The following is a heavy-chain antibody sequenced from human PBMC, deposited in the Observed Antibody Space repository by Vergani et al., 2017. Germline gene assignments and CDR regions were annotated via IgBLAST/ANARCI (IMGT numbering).Heavy chain of an antibody. CDR3: AKEGGGYCSGGTCYPEY. J-gene: IGHJ4*02. D-gene: IGHD2-15*01. V-gene: IGHV1-18*01. Sequence: QVQLVQSGAEVKKPGASVKVSCKASGYTFSTYGISWVRQAPGQGLEWMGWISAYNGNTNYPEKFQGRLTMTTDTSTRTAYMELRSLRSDDTAVYYCAKEGGGYCSGGTCYPEYWGQGTLVIVFS. CDR2: ISAYNGNT. CDR1: GYTFSTYG.